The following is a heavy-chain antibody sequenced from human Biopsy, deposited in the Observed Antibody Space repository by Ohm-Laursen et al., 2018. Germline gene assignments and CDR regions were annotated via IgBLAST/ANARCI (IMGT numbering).Heavy chain of an antibody. J-gene: IGHJ4*02. V-gene: IGHV4-34*08. CDR1: GKTFSDYQ. Sequence: GTLSLTCAVFGKTFSDYQWSWIRQPPGKGLEWIGQINQAGTTNYNPSLKSRVSISADASKYEFSLRLTSVTAADTAVYLCGNEVHGRDYWGLGALVTVSS. CDR3: GNEVHGRDY. D-gene: IGHD2-15*01. CDR2: INQAGTT.